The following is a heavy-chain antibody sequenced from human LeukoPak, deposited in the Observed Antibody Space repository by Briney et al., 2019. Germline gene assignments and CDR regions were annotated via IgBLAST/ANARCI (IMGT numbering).Heavy chain of an antibody. CDR1: GGTFSSYA. D-gene: IGHD2-15*01. Sequence: SVTVSCRASGGTFSSYAISWVRQAPGQGLEWVGGVFPIFGTANYAQKFQGRVTTTADKSTSTAYMELSRLRSEDTAVYYCARGGYCSGGSCYPNWFDPWGQGTLVTVSS. CDR2: VFPIFGTA. J-gene: IGHJ5*02. V-gene: IGHV1-69*06. CDR3: ARGGYCSGGSCYPNWFDP.